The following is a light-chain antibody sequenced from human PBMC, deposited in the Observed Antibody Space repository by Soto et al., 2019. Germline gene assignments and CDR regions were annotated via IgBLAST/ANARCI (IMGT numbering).Light chain of an antibody. CDR2: GAS. Sequence: EIVMTQSPDTLDVSPGEGATLSCRASHSVRTKLAWYQQKAGQAPRLLIYGASTRATGIPDRFSGSGSGTDFTLTISRLEPEDFAVYYCQQYGSSPLTFGGGTKVDIK. CDR1: HSVRTK. CDR3: QQYGSSPLT. V-gene: IGKV3-20*01. J-gene: IGKJ4*01.